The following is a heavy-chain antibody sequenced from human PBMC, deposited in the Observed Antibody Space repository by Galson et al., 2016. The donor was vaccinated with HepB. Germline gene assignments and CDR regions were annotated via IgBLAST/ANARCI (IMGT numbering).Heavy chain of an antibody. CDR3: ARAGSWKWLVHGLFDY. J-gene: IGHJ4*02. CDR1: GFTFSSYW. Sequence: SLRLSCADSGFTFSSYWMHWVRQPPGKGLVWVSRINSDGSSTYYADSVKGRFTISRDNAKNTLYLQMSSLRDEDTAVYYCARAGSWKWLVHGLFDYWGQGTLVTVSS. D-gene: IGHD6-19*01. CDR2: INSDGSST. V-gene: IGHV3-74*01.